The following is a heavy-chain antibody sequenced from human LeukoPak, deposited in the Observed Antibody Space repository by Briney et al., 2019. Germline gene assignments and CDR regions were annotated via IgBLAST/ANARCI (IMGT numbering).Heavy chain of an antibody. J-gene: IGHJ3*02. CDR2: IYTSAST. CDR1: GGSISSGSYY. CDR3: ARDFGSSSLWGYDAFDI. V-gene: IGHV4-61*02. D-gene: IGHD6-13*01. Sequence: PSETLSLTCTVSGGSISSGSYYWSWIRRPAGKGLEWIGRIYTSASTNYNPSLKSRVTISVDTSKNQFSLKLSSVTAADTAVYYRARDFGSSSLWGYDAFDIWGQGTMVTVSS.